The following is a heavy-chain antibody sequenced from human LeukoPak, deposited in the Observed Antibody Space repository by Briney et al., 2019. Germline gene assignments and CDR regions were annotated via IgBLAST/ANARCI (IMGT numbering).Heavy chain of an antibody. D-gene: IGHD6-19*01. CDR2: ISSSSSYI. J-gene: IGHJ3*02. Sequence: GGSLRLSCTPSGFTFSSHAMSWVRQAPGKGLEWVSSISSSSSYIYYADSVKGRFTISRDNAKNSLYLQMNSLRAEDTAVYYCARDSSGVAFDIWGQGTMVTVSS. V-gene: IGHV3-21*01. CDR1: GFTFSSHA. CDR3: ARDSSGVAFDI.